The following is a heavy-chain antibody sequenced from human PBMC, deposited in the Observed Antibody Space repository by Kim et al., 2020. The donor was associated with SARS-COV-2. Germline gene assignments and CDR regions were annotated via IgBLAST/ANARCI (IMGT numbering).Heavy chain of an antibody. CDR3: AKHHHVTSGTFYWYFEL. CDR1: GFTFRNSA. D-gene: IGHD1-26*01. Sequence: GGSLRLSCAASGFTFRNSAMSWVRQAPGKGLEWVSCIFGSGSGTYYADSVKGRFTISRDNSKNILSLQMNSLRAEDTAVYYCAKHHHVTSGTFYWYFELRGRGTLVAVSS. J-gene: IGHJ2*01. CDR2: IFGSGSGT. V-gene: IGHV3-23*01.